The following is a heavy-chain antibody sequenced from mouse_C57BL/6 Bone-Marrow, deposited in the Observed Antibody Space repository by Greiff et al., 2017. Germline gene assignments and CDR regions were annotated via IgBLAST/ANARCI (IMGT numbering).Heavy chain of an antibody. CDR2: IDPENGDT. D-gene: IGHD2-4*01. Sequence: EVKLVESGAELVRPGASVKLSCTASGFNIKDDYMHWVKQRPEQGLEWIGWIDPENGDTEYASKFQGKATITADTSSNTAYLQLSSLTSEDTAVYYCTTWGLRQEFAYWGQGTLVTVSA. CDR1: GFNIKDDY. CDR3: TTWGLRQEFAY. J-gene: IGHJ3*01. V-gene: IGHV14-4*01.